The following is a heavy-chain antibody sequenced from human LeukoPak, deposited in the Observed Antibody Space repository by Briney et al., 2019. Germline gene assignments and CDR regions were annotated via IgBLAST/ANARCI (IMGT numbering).Heavy chain of an antibody. Sequence: GGSLRLSCAASGFTFSDYTMTWVRQAPGKGLEWISYIDISSSSTYYADSVKGRFTISRDNAKNSLYLQMSSLRAEDTALYYCARGLPLFDPWGQGTLVTVSS. CDR2: IDISSSST. CDR3: ARGLPLFDP. V-gene: IGHV3-48*01. J-gene: IGHJ5*02. D-gene: IGHD2-15*01. CDR1: GFTFSDYT.